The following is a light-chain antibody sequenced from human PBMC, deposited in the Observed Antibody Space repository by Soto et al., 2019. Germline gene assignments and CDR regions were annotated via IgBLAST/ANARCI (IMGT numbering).Light chain of an antibody. Sequence: QAVVTQEPSLTVSPGGTVTLTCASSTGAVTRDSYSNWFQQKPGQTPRALIYSTSQKHSWTPARFSGSLFGGKAALTLSDVQHEDEADYYCLLNTGDAWVFGGGTKVTVL. CDR2: STS. V-gene: IGLV7-43*01. J-gene: IGLJ3*02. CDR3: LLNTGDAWV. CDR1: TGAVTRDSY.